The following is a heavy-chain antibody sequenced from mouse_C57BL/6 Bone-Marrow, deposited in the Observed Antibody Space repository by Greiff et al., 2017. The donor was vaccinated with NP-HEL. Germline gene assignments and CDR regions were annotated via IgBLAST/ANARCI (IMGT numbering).Heavy chain of an antibody. D-gene: IGHD3-1*01. V-gene: IGHV1-54*01. CDR1: GYAFTNYL. Sequence: QVQLQQSGAELVRPGTSVKVSCKASGYAFTNYLIEWVKQRPGQGLEWIGVINPGSGGTNYNEKFKGKATLTADKSSSTAYMQLSSLTSEDSAVYFCARSLGDWGQGTTLTVSS. CDR2: INPGSGGT. J-gene: IGHJ2*01. CDR3: ARSLGD.